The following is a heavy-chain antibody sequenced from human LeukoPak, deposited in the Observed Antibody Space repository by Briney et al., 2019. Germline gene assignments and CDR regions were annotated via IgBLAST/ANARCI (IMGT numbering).Heavy chain of an antibody. CDR2: ISGGGDTT. Sequence: GGSLRLSCAASGFTFSNYAMSWVRQAPGKGLEWVSGISGGGDTTYFADSVKGRFAISRDNSKNTLYLQMNSLRAEDTAVYYCAKDQVTSSWYFDYWGQGALVTVSS. CDR1: GFTFSNYA. CDR3: AKDQVTSSWYFDY. V-gene: IGHV3-23*01. J-gene: IGHJ4*02. D-gene: IGHD6-13*01.